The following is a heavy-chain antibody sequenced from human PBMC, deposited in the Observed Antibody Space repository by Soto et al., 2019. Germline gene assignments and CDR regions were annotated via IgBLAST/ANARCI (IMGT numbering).Heavy chain of an antibody. Sequence: GASVKVSCKASGYTFTSYGISWVRQAPGQGLEWMGWISAYNGNTNYAQKLQGRVTMTTDTSTSTAYMELRSLRSDDTAVYYCARALQVPGGYSGYGDYWGQGTLVTVSS. V-gene: IGHV1-18*01. CDR3: ARALQVPGGYSGYGDY. D-gene: IGHD5-12*01. CDR1: GYTFTSYG. J-gene: IGHJ4*02. CDR2: ISAYNGNT.